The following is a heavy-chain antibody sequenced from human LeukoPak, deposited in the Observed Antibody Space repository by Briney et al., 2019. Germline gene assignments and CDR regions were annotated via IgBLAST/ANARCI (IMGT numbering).Heavy chain of an antibody. D-gene: IGHD3-10*01. J-gene: IGHJ4*02. Sequence: GGSLRLSCAASGFTFSTYNMNWVRQAPGKGLEWVSSISSSSSYIYYADSAKGRFTISRDNAKNSLYLQMNSLRAEDTAVYYCARDPYYYGSGSSFDYWGQGTLVTVSS. CDR3: ARDPYYYGSGSSFDY. CDR2: ISSSSSYI. CDR1: GFTFSTYN. V-gene: IGHV3-21*01.